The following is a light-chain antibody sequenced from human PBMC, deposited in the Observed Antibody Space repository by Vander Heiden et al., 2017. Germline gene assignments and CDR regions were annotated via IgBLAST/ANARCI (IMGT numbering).Light chain of an antibody. CDR3: CSYAGSSTFEV. V-gene: IGLV2-23*02. J-gene: IGLJ2*01. Sequence: QSALTQPASVSGSPGQSITISCTGTSSDVGSYNLVSWYQQHPGKAPKLMIYEVSKRPSGVSNRFPGSKSGNTASLTISGLQAEDEADYYCCSYAGSSTFEVFGGGTKLTVL. CDR1: SSDVGSYNL. CDR2: EVS.